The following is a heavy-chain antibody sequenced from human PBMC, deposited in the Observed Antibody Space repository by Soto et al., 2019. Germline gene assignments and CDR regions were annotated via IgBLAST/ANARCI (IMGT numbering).Heavy chain of an antibody. CDR2: IKQDGSEK. Sequence: GGSLRLSCAASGFTFSSYWMSWVRQAPGKGLEWVANIKQDGSEKYYVDSVKGRFTLSRDNAKNSLQLQMSSLRAEDTATYFCARVDYNNGWIFDYWGQGTLVTVSS. CDR3: ARVDYNNGWIFDY. V-gene: IGHV3-7*01. CDR1: GFTFSSYW. D-gene: IGHD4-4*01. J-gene: IGHJ4*01.